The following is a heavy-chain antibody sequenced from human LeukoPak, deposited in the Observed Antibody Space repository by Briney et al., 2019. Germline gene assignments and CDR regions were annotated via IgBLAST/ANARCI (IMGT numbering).Heavy chain of an antibody. CDR1: GFTFNNYW. D-gene: IGHD6-6*01. CDR2: IKKDGSEK. Sequence: PGGSLRLSCAASGFTFNNYWMSWVRQAPGKGLEWVANIKKDGSEKSYADSVKGRFTISRDNAKNSLYLQMISLRVEDTAGYYCARAGGGVAARAYWGQGAQVTVSS. V-gene: IGHV3-7*01. J-gene: IGHJ4*02. CDR3: ARAGGGVAARAY.